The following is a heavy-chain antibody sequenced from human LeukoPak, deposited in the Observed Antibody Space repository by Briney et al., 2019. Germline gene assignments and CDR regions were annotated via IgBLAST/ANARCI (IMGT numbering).Heavy chain of an antibody. D-gene: IGHD3-10*01. Sequence: GGSLRLSCAASGFTFDDYGMHWVRQAPGTGLEWGSGISWNSGHRGYADSVKGRFTISRDNAKNSLYLQMNSLRAEDTALYYCAKDRRPTVSGGYFDLWGRGTLVIVSS. J-gene: IGHJ2*01. CDR2: ISWNSGHR. CDR3: AKDRRPTVSGGYFDL. V-gene: IGHV3-9*01. CDR1: GFTFDDYG.